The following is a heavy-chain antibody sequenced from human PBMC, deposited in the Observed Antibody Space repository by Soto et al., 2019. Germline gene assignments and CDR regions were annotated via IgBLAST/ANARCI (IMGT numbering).Heavy chain of an antibody. CDR3: AREPGGGQWLGPSYDY. CDR2: ISAYNGNT. Sequence: ASVKVSCKASGYTFTRYGISWVRQAPGQGPEWMGWISAYNGNTNYAQKLQGRVTMTTDTSTSTGYMELRSLRSDDTAVYYCAREPGGGQWLGPSYDYWRQGTLVTVSS. J-gene: IGHJ4*02. CDR1: GYTFTRYG. D-gene: IGHD6-19*01. V-gene: IGHV1-18*01.